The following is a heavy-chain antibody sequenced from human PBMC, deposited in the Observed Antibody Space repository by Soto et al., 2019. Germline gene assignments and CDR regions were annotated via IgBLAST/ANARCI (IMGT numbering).Heavy chain of an antibody. J-gene: IGHJ5*02. D-gene: IGHD2-2*01. V-gene: IGHV1-69*08. Sequence: QVQLVQSGAEVKKPGSSVKVSCKASGGTFSSYTISWVRQAPGQGLEWMGRIIPILGIANYAQKFQGRVTITADKSTSTAYVKLSSLRSEDTAVDYCARDCSSTSCYAYPWGQGTLVTVSS. CDR3: ARDCSSTSCYAYP. CDR2: IIPILGIA. CDR1: GGTFSSYT.